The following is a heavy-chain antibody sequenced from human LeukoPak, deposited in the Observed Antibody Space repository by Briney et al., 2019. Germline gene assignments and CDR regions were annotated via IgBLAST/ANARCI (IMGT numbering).Heavy chain of an antibody. CDR3: ARGLHSTMSYWGY. Sequence: PSETLSLTCAIYGGSFSGYYWSWIRQPPGKGLEWIGEINHSGSTNYNPSLKSRVTISVDKSKNQVSLKLSSVTAADTAVYYCARGLHSTMSYWGYWGQGTLVTVSS. D-gene: IGHD3-10*02. J-gene: IGHJ4*02. CDR1: GGSFSGYY. CDR2: INHSGST. V-gene: IGHV4-34*01.